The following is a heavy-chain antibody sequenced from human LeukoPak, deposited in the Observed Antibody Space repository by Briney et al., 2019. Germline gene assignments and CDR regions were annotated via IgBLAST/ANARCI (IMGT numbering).Heavy chain of an antibody. CDR3: ARGGKWLAHYYYYGMDV. Sequence: ASVKVSCKASGYTFTGYYLHWVRQAPGQGLEWMGWINPNSGGTNYAQKFQGRVTMTRDTSIGTAYMELSSLRSDDTAVYYCARGGKWLAHYYYYGMDVWGQGTTVTVSS. J-gene: IGHJ6*02. D-gene: IGHD6-19*01. CDR1: GYTFTGYY. V-gene: IGHV1-2*02. CDR2: INPNSGGT.